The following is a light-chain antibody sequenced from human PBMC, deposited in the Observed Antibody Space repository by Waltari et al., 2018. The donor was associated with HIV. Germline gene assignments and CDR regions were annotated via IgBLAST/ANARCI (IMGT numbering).Light chain of an antibody. CDR1: QSVSTD. Sequence: VLTQSPATLSVSPGERVTLSCRASQSVSTDLAWYLHKPGQPPRLLIYDASTRVTNIPARFSGSGSGTEFTLTISGLESEDFAIYFCQQYNAWPPITFGLGTRLDIK. CDR3: QQYNAWPPIT. V-gene: IGKV3-15*01. CDR2: DAS. J-gene: IGKJ5*01.